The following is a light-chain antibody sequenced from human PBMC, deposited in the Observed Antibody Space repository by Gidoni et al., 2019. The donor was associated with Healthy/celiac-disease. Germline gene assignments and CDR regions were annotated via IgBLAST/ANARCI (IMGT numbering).Light chain of an antibody. CDR1: SSDVRGSNY. CDR2: DVS. V-gene: IGLV2-14*03. J-gene: IGLJ2*01. Sequence: QSALPPPAPVSGSPGPSITLSCTGTSSDVRGSNYVSWYQQHPGKAPKLMIYDVSNRPSGVSNRFSGSKSGNTASLTISGLQAEDEADYYCSSYTSSSTVVFGGGTKLTVL. CDR3: SSYTSSSTVV.